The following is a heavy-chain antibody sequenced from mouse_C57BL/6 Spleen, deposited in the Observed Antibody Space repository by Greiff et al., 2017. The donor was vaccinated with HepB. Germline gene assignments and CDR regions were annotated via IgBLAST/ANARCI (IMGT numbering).Heavy chain of an antibody. J-gene: IGHJ2*01. D-gene: IGHD2-5*01. Sequence: EVNVVESGEGLVKPGGSLKLSCAASGFTFSSYAMSWVRQTPEKRLEWVAYISSGGDYIYYADTVKGRFTISRDNARNTLYLQMSSLKSEDTAMYYCTRAHYSNYGAYYFDYWGQGTTLTVSS. CDR3: TRAHYSNYGAYYFDY. CDR1: GFTFSSYA. CDR2: ISSGGDYI. V-gene: IGHV5-9-1*02.